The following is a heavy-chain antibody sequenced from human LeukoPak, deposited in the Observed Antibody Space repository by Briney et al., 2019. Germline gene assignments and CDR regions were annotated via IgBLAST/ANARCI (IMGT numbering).Heavy chain of an antibody. Sequence: SQTLSLTCTVSGGSISSGDYYWSWIRQPPGKGLEWNGYIYYSGSTYYNPSLKSRVTISVDTSKNQFSLKLSSVTAADTAVYYCARGRSPRDYGTPSGFDYWGQGTLVTVSS. CDR2: IYYSGST. D-gene: IGHD4-17*01. CDR3: ARGRSPRDYGTPSGFDY. CDR1: GGSISSGDYY. J-gene: IGHJ4*02. V-gene: IGHV4-30-4*01.